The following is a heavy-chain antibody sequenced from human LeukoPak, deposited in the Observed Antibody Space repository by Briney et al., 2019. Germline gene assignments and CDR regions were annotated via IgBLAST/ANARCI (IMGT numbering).Heavy chain of an antibody. CDR2: ISAYNGNT. D-gene: IGHD6-13*01. V-gene: IGHV1-18*01. Sequence: GSSVKVSCKASGGTFSSYAISWVRQAPGQGLEWMGWISAYNGNTNYAQKLQGRVTMTTDTSTSTAYMELRSLRSDDTAVYYCARDLAAAGRQYGMDVWGQGTTVTVSS. CDR1: GGTFSSYA. CDR3: ARDLAAAGRQYGMDV. J-gene: IGHJ6*02.